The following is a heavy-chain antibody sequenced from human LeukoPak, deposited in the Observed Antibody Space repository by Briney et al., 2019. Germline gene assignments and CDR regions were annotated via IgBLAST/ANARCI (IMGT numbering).Heavy chain of an antibody. J-gene: IGHJ3*02. CDR2: IYSGGST. D-gene: IGHD3-3*01. Sequence: GGSLRLSCAASGFTVSSNYMSWVRQAPGKGLEWVSVIYSGGSTYYADSVKGRFTISRDNSKNTLYLQMNSLRAEDTAVYYCAKDLVRFLEWSTKDAFDIWGQGTMVTVSS. CDR1: GFTVSSNY. CDR3: AKDLVRFLEWSTKDAFDI. V-gene: IGHV3-66*01.